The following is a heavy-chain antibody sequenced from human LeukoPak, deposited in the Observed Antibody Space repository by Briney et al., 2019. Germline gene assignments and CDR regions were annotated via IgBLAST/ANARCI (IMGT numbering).Heavy chain of an antibody. CDR3: AKDRWVDIVATTVDF. J-gene: IGHJ4*02. V-gene: IGHV4-34*01. CDR2: INHSGST. CDR1: GGSFSGYY. Sequence: PSETLSLTCAVYGGSFSGYYWSWIRQPPGKGLEWIGEINHSGSTNYNPSLKSRVTISVDTSKNQFSLKLSSVTAADTAVYYCAKDRWVDIVATTVDFWGQGTLVTVSS. D-gene: IGHD5-12*01.